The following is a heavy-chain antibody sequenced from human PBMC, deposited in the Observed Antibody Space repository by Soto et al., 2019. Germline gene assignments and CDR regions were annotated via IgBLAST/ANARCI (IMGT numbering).Heavy chain of an antibody. CDR3: AADYYDSSGYYYPADYYYYGMDV. CDR1: GGTFSSYA. V-gene: IGHV1-69*01. J-gene: IGHJ6*02. CDR2: IIPIFGTA. D-gene: IGHD3-22*01. Sequence: QVQLVQSGAEVKKPGSSVKVSCKASGGTFSSYAISWVRQAPGQGLEWMGGIIPIFGTANYAQKFQGRVTITADESTSTDYMELSSLRSEDTAVYYCAADYYDSSGYYYPADYYYYGMDVWGQGTTVTVSS.